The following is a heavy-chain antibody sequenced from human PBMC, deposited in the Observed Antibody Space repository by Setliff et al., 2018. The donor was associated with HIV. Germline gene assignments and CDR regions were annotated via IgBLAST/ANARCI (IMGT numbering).Heavy chain of an antibody. CDR3: ARGRTQWPNYNYMDV. Sequence: PSETLSLTCTVSGGSISSGGYYWSWIRQHPGKGLEWIGYIYYSGRTYYNPSLKSRVTISVDTSEIQFSLKLSSVTAADTAVYYCARGRTQWPNYNYMDVWGKGTTVTVSS. J-gene: IGHJ6*03. CDR1: GGSISSGGYY. D-gene: IGHD6-19*01. V-gene: IGHV4-31*03. CDR2: IYYSGRT.